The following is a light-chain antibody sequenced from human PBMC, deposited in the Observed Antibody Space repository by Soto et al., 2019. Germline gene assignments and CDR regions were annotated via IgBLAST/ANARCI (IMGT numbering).Light chain of an antibody. CDR2: GAS. CDR3: QQYNNWPRT. V-gene: IGKV3-15*01. J-gene: IGKJ1*01. Sequence: EIVMTQSPATLSVSPWERATLSCRASQSVSSKLAWYQQKPGQAPRLLIFGASIRATGIPARFSGSGSGTEFTLTISSLQSEDFAVYYCQQYNNWPRTFGQGTKVDIK. CDR1: QSVSSK.